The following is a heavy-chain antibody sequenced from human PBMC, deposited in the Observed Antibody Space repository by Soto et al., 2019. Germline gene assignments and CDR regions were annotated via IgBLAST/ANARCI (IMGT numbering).Heavy chain of an antibody. V-gene: IGHV1-69*04. D-gene: IGHD6-25*01. CDR2: IIPILGIA. Sequence: SVKVSCKASGGTFSSYTISWVRQAPGQGLEWMGRIIPILGIANYAQKFQGRVTITADKSTSTAYMELSSLRSEDTAVYYCARDGNLEHSSSAFDYWGQGTLVTVSS. CDR1: GGTFSSYT. J-gene: IGHJ4*02. CDR3: ARDGNLEHSSSAFDY.